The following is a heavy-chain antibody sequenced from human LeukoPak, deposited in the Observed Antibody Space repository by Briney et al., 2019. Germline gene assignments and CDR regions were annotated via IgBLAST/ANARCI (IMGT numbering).Heavy chain of an antibody. CDR2: INHSGST. CDR1: GGSFSGYY. Sequence: PSQTLSLTCAVYGGSFSGYYWSWIRQPPGKGLEWIGEINHSGSTNYNPSLTSRVTISVDTSKNQFSLKLSSVTAADTAVYYCAINYSIDRFDPWGQGTLVTVSS. J-gene: IGHJ5*02. V-gene: IGHV4-34*01. D-gene: IGHD4-11*01. CDR3: AINYSIDRFDP.